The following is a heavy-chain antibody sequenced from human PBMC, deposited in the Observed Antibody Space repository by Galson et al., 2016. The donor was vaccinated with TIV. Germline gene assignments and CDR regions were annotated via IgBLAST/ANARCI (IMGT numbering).Heavy chain of an antibody. J-gene: IGHJ4*02. CDR2: IDPRDSYT. CDR3: AIHRGKMVARFDS. CDR1: GYSFTTYW. Sequence: QSGAEVKKPGESLRISCKGSGYSFTTYWISWVRLMPGKGLEWMGKIDPRDSYTNYNPSLQGHVTISADKSINTAYLQWGSLKASDSAMYYCAIHRGKMVARFDSWGQGTLVTVSS. V-gene: IGHV5-10-1*01. D-gene: IGHD2-15*01.